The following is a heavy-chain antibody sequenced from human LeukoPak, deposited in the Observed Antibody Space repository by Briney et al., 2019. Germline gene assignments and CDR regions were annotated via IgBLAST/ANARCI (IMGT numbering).Heavy chain of an antibody. CDR3: ATRAKIAAAGNVYKQFDY. J-gene: IGHJ4*02. Sequence: SQTLSLTCDVSGGSISSGLYSWSWIRQPLGKGLEWIGYIYHTGSTYYNPSLKSRVTISVDTSKNQFSLKLSSVTAADTAVYYCATRAKIAAAGNVYKQFDYWGQGTLVTVSS. CDR1: GGSISSGLYS. D-gene: IGHD6-13*01. V-gene: IGHV4-30-2*02. CDR2: IYHTGST.